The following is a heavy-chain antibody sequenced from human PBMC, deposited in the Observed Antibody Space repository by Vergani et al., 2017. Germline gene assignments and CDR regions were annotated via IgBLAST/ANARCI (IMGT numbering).Heavy chain of an antibody. CDR3: AKHCRDWGIDY. V-gene: IGHV3-30*02. J-gene: IGHJ4*02. CDR2: IQFDGSNQ. Sequence: QVQLVESGGGVVQRGGSLRLSCATSGFTLSNYDMQWIRQGPGKGLEFVAFIQFDGSNQYYADSVKGRFTLSRDFSKNTLYLQINSLRTDDTATYYCAKHCRDWGIDYWCQGTQVIVSS. D-gene: IGHD3-16*01. CDR1: GFTLSNYD.